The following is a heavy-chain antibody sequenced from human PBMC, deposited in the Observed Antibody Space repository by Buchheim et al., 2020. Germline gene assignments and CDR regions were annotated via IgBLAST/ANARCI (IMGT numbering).Heavy chain of an antibody. V-gene: IGHV4-61*02. Sequence: QVQLQESGPGLVKPPQTLSLTCTVSGDSIRSPNYYWSWIRQPAGRGLKWIGHIYAIGSSSTKYSPSLQSRVTISVATSQNQFSLKLTSVTAADTAMYYCARLPTGSAWFDSWGQG. J-gene: IGHJ5*01. CDR3: ARLPTGSAWFDS. CDR2: IYAIGSSST. CDR1: GDSIRSPNYY.